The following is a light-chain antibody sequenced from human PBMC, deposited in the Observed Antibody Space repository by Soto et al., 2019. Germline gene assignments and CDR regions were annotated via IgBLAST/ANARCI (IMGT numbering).Light chain of an antibody. Sequence: QSALTQPASVSGSPGQSITISCTGTSSDVGSYNYVSWYQQHPGKAPKLMIYEVSDRPSGISSRFSGSKSGNTASLTISGLQTENEADYYSSSYTSSSTLFGTGTKLTAL. J-gene: IGLJ1*01. CDR3: SSYTSSSTL. V-gene: IGLV2-14*01. CDR1: SSDVGSYNY. CDR2: EVS.